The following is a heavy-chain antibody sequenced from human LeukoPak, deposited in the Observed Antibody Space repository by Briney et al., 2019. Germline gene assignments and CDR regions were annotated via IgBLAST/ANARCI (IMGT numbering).Heavy chain of an antibody. CDR2: INPNTGGT. Sequence: GASVKVSCKASGYTFIGHYMHWVRQAPGQGVEWMGWINPNTGGTKYAHNFQGRVTMTRDTSITTVYMELSRLQSDDTAVYYCAVSSSWYLDAFDIWGQGTMVTVSS. V-gene: IGHV1-2*02. CDR3: AVSSSWYLDAFDI. J-gene: IGHJ3*02. D-gene: IGHD6-13*01. CDR1: GYTFIGHY.